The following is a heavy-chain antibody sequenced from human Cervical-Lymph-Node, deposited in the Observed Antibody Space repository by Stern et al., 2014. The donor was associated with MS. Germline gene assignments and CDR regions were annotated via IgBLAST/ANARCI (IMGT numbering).Heavy chain of an antibody. Sequence: QVQLVQSGAEVKKPGASVKVSCKASGYTFTSYYMHWVRQAPGQGLEWMGIINPSGGSTSYAQKFQGRVTMTRDKSTSTVYLEIRSLRSEDTAVYYCARRGSGSYYGYFDYWGQGTLVTVSS. CDR3: ARRGSGSYYGYFDY. CDR1: GYTFTSYY. D-gene: IGHD3-10*01. CDR2: INPSGGST. V-gene: IGHV1-46*03. J-gene: IGHJ4*02.